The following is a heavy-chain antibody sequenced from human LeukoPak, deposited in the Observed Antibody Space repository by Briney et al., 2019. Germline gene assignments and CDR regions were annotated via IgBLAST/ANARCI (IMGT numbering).Heavy chain of an antibody. J-gene: IGHJ5*02. Sequence: GGSLRLSCAASGFTFSSYDMHWVRQPTGKGREWVSAIGTAGDTYYSDSVKGRFTISREDAKNSLYLQMNNLRAGDTAVYFCARGHMLTGYYNFAWFDPWGQGTLVTVSS. V-gene: IGHV3-13*01. CDR1: GFTFSSYD. CDR2: IGTAGDT. D-gene: IGHD3-9*01. CDR3: ARGHMLTGYYNFAWFDP.